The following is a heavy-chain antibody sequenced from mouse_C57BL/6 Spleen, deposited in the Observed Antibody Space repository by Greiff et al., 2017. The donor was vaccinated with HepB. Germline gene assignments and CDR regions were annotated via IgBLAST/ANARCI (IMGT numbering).Heavy chain of an antibody. D-gene: IGHD1-1*01. CDR1: GFTFTDYY. CDR2: IRNKANGYTT. J-gene: IGHJ3*01. Sequence: EVQRVESGGGLVQPGGSLSLSCAASGFTFTDYYMSWVRQPPGKALEWLGFIRNKANGYTTEYSASVKGRFTISRDNSQSILYLQMNALRAEDSATYYCARSYYGSEGASAYWGQGTLVTVSA. V-gene: IGHV7-3*01. CDR3: ARSYYGSEGASAY.